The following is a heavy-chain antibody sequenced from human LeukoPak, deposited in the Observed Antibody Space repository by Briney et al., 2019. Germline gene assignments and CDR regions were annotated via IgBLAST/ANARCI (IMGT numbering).Heavy chain of an antibody. V-gene: IGHV1-18*01. CDR2: ISANSGKT. J-gene: IGHJ4*02. CDR1: GYIFTTYG. D-gene: IGHD3-16*01. CDR3: ARVPGELLPFFLYYFVY. Sequence: ASVKVSCKASGYIFTTYGISWVRQAPGQGLEWMGWISANSGKTNYAQKLQGRVTMTTDTSTSTAYMELRSLRSDDTAVYYCARVPGELLPFFLYYFVYWGQGTLVTVSS.